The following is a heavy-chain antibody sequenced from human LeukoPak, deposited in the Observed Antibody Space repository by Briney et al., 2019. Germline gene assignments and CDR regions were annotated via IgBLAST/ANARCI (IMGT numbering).Heavy chain of an antibody. J-gene: IGHJ4*02. D-gene: IGHD3-22*01. Sequence: PGGSLRLSCAASGFTFSSYGMHWVRQAPGKGLEWVAFIRYDGSNKYYADSVKGRFTIARDNSKNTLYLQMNSLRAEDTAVYYWAKDLRDYYDSSGQPDWGQGTLVTVSS. V-gene: IGHV3-30*02. CDR2: IRYDGSNK. CDR1: GFTFSSYG. CDR3: AKDLRDYYDSSGQPD.